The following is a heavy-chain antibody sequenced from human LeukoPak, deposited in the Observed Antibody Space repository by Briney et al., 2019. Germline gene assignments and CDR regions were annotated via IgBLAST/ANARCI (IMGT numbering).Heavy chain of an antibody. D-gene: IGHD3-9*01. CDR2: IRYDGSNK. V-gene: IGHV3-30*02. Sequence: GGSLRLSCEVSGFIFSSYWMSWVRQAPGKGLEWVAFIRYDGSNKYYADSVKGRFTISRDNSKNTLYLQMNSLRAEDTAVYYCAKDSNVLRYFDWFSDAFDIWGQGTMVTVSS. CDR3: AKDSNVLRYFDWFSDAFDI. J-gene: IGHJ3*02. CDR1: GFIFSSYW.